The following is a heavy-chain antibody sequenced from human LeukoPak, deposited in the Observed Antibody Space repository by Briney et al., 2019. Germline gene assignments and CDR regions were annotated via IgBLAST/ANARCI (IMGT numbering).Heavy chain of an antibody. CDR3: VKEGGSSFYVY. D-gene: IGHD6-13*01. Sequence: GGSLRLSCAAAGFTFSSYWMHWVRQVPGKGLVWVSRISSDGRITGYADSVKGRFTISRDNSKNTLYLQMSSLRVEDTAVYYCVKEGGSSFYVYWGQGTRVTVSS. CDR1: GFTFSSYW. J-gene: IGHJ4*02. CDR2: ISSDGRIT. V-gene: IGHV3-74*01.